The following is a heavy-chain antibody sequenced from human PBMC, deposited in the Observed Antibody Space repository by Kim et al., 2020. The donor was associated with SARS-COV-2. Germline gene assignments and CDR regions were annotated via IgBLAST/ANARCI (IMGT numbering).Heavy chain of an antibody. CDR1: GGSFSGYF. CDR3: ARVGVVPAAYFDY. J-gene: IGHJ4*02. D-gene: IGHD2-2*01. Sequence: ETLSLTCAVYGGSFSGYFWSWIRQPPGKGLEWIGEINHSGSTNYNPSLKSRVTISVDTSKNQFSLKLSSVTAADTAVYYCARVGVVPAAYFDYWGQGTLVTVSS. CDR2: INHSGST. V-gene: IGHV4-34*01.